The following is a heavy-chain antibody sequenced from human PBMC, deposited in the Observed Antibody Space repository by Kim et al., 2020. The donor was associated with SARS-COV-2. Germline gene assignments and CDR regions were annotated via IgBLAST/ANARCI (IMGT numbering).Heavy chain of an antibody. CDR3: ARDQGSLSRSSDLDY. V-gene: IGHV1-18*04. CDR2: MGASCGRT. J-gene: IGHJ4*02. Sequence: ASVKVSCKASGYTFTNYGISWVRQAPGQGLEWMGWMGASCGRTNYAQKLQGRLTMTTDTSTNRAYMDLRSLRSDDTAVYYCARDQGSLSRSSDLDYWGQGTLVTVSS. D-gene: IGHD6-13*01. CDR1: GYTFTNYG.